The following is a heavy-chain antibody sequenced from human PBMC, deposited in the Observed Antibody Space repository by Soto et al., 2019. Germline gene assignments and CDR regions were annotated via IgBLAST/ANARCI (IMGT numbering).Heavy chain of an antibody. Sequence: QVQLQQWGAGLLKPSETLSLTCAVYGGSFSGYYWSWIRQPPGKGLEWIGEINHSGSTNYNPSLKRRVTISVDTSKNQFSLKLSSVTAADTAVYYCARGAHITIFGVVIRDAFDIWGQGTMVTVSS. CDR1: GGSFSGYY. V-gene: IGHV4-34*01. D-gene: IGHD3-3*01. CDR3: ARGAHITIFGVVIRDAFDI. J-gene: IGHJ3*02. CDR2: INHSGST.